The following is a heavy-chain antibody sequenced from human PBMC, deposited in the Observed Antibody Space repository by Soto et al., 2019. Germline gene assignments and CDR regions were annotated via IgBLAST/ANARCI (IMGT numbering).Heavy chain of an antibody. D-gene: IGHD2-2*01. CDR2: IIPIFGTA. CDR3: AIRETLVVVPAAMFPLDY. CDR1: GGTVSSYA. Sequence: SVKVSCKASGGTVSSYAISWVRQAPGQGLEWMGGIIPIFGTANYAQKFQGRVTITADESTSTAYMELSSLRSEDTAVYYCAIRETLVVVPAAMFPLDYWGQGTLVTVSS. J-gene: IGHJ4*02. V-gene: IGHV1-69*13.